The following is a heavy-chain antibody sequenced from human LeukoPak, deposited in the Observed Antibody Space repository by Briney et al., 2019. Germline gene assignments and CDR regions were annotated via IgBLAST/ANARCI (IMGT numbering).Heavy chain of an antibody. CDR1: GGSISSYY. D-gene: IGHD5-24*01. Sequence: SETLSLTCTVSGGSISSYYWSWIRQPPGKGLECIGYIYYSGSTKYNPSLKSRVTISVDTSKNQFSLRLSSVTAADTAVYYCARYPFDGYNYYFDYWGQGTLVTVSS. J-gene: IGHJ4*02. V-gene: IGHV4-59*01. CDR2: IYYSGST. CDR3: ARYPFDGYNYYFDY.